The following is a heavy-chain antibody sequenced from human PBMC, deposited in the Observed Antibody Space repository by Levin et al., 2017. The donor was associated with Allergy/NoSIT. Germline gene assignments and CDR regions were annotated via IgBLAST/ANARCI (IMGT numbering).Heavy chain of an antibody. CDR1: GFTFSSYS. CDR3: AKYSSSSSPTRLFDY. J-gene: IGHJ4*02. D-gene: IGHD6-19*01. V-gene: IGHV3-23*01. Sequence: GGERRLSCAASGFTFSSYSMVWVRQTPGKGGEGREERGYQGGDIQYAESVDGRFTISRDNSENTLYLQMNSLRAEDTAMYYCAKYSSSSSPTRLFDYWGQGTLVTVSS. CDR2: RGYQGGDI.